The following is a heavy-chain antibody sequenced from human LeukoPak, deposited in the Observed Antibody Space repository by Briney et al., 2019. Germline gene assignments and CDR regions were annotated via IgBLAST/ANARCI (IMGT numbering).Heavy chain of an antibody. CDR3: AYEGAGYSSSWYVGSPPFNWFDP. D-gene: IGHD6-13*01. V-gene: IGHV1-2*02. CDR2: INPNSGGT. J-gene: IGHJ5*02. CDR1: GYTFTGYY. Sequence: ASVKVSCKASGYTFTGYYMHWVRQAPGQGLEWMGWINPNSGGTNYAQKFQGRVTMTRDTSISTAYMELSRLRSDDTAVYYCAYEGAGYSSSWYVGSPPFNWFDPWGQGTLVAVSS.